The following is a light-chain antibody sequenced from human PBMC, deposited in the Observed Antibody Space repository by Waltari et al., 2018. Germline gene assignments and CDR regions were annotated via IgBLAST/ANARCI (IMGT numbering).Light chain of an antibody. CDR2: RDN. J-gene: IGLJ2*01. Sequence: QSVLSQPPSASGTPGQRVSISCSGSASTIGSATVNWYQPLPGTAPKPLIYRDNLRPSGVPYRFSGSKSGTSASLAISGLQSEDEADYFCTAWDSSLKGLLFGGGTRLTVL. V-gene: IGLV1-44*01. CDR3: TAWDSSLKGLL. CDR1: ASTIGSAT.